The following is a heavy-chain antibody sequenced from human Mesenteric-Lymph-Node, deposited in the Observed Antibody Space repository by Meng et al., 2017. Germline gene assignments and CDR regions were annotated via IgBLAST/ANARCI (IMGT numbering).Heavy chain of an antibody. J-gene: IGHJ4*02. CDR2: INPNSGGT. V-gene: IGHV1-2*02. D-gene: IGHD4-17*01. CDR1: GCTFSSYA. CDR3: ARGDYGDYVGGDYFDY. Sequence: ASVKVSCKASGCTFSSYAISWVRQAPGQGLEWMGWINPNSGGTNYAQKFQGRVTLTRDKSISPAYLELGRLRSDDTAVYYCARGDYGDYVGGDYFDYWGQGTLVTVSS.